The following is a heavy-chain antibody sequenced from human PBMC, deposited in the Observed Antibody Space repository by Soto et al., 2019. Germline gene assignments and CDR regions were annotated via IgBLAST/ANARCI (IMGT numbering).Heavy chain of an antibody. J-gene: IGHJ4*02. Sequence: PSETLSLTCAVSGGSISSGGYSWSWIRQPPGKGLEWIGYIYHSGSTYYNPSLKSRVTISVDRSKNQFSLKLSSVTAADTAVYYCARGFGDWNFDYWGQGTLVTVSS. D-gene: IGHD2-21*02. CDR3: ARGFGDWNFDY. CDR1: GGSISSGGYS. CDR2: IYHSGST. V-gene: IGHV4-30-2*01.